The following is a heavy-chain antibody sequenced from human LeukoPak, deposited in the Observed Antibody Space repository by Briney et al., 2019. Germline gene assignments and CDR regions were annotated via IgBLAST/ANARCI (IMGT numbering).Heavy chain of an antibody. CDR2: IYYTGTT. D-gene: IGHD6-6*01. Sequence: SETLSLTCTVSGGSISSFYWSWIRQPPGKGLEWIGWIYYTGTTNNNPSLKSRVTISADTSKNQFSLNLSAVTAADTAVYYCARYSNIAARFFDYWGQGTLVTVSS. CDR1: GGSISSFY. V-gene: IGHV4-59*01. CDR3: ARYSNIAARFFDY. J-gene: IGHJ4*02.